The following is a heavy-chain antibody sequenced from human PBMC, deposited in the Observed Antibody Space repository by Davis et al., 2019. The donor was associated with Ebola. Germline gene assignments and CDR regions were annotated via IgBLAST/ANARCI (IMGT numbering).Heavy chain of an antibody. CDR1: GLPFSDFY. CDR2: INSGSTI. D-gene: IGHD6-6*01. Sequence: GESPKTPCASSGLPFSDFYMSWIRQAPRKGLERVSYINSGSTIYYADSVNGRFTISRDNAKNSLYLQMHSLGAEDTAVYYCARVKNIAARSFFDFWGQGTLVTVSS. CDR3: ARVKNIAARSFFDF. V-gene: IGHV3-11*01. J-gene: IGHJ4*02.